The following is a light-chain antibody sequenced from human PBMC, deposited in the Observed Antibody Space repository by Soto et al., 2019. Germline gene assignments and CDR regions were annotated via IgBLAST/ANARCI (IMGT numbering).Light chain of an antibody. V-gene: IGKV3-11*01. CDR1: QSVSTS. CDR3: QVRDVWPS. J-gene: IGKJ1*01. Sequence: IVLTQSPVTLALSPGESAVLSCRASQSVSTSLAWYQHKPGQAPRLFIYDASKRAPGIPARFTGSGSGTDFTLNISSLDPEDIAVYYCQVRDVWPSFGQGTKVEIK. CDR2: DAS.